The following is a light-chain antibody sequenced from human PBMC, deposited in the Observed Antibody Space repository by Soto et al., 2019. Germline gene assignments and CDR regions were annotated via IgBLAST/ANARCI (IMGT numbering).Light chain of an antibody. Sequence: EIELTQSPGTLSLSPGERATLSCRTSQSLSGGYLAWYQQKPGQPPRLLIYGASSRATGIPDRFSGSGSGTDFTLTISRLEPEDFAVYYCQQYGSSPLTFGGGTKVDIK. CDR2: GAS. J-gene: IGKJ4*01. V-gene: IGKV3-20*01. CDR1: QSLSGGY. CDR3: QQYGSSPLT.